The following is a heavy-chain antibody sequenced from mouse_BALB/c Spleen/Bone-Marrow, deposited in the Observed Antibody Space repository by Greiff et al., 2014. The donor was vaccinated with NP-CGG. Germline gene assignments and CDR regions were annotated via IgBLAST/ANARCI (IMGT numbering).Heavy chain of an antibody. D-gene: IGHD2-3*01. CDR3: ARYDGYSDNAMDY. CDR1: GFTFTDYY. J-gene: IGHJ4*01. CDR2: IRNKANGYTT. Sequence: EVKLVESGGGLVQPGSSLRLSCATSGFTFTDYYMNWVRLPPGKALEWLVFIRNKANGYTTEFSASVKGRFTISRDNSQSILYLQMNTLRAEDSATYYCARYDGYSDNAMDYWGQGTSVTVSS. V-gene: IGHV7-3*02.